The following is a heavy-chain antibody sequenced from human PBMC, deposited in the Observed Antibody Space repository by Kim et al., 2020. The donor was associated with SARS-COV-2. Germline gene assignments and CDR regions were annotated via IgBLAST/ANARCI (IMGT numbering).Heavy chain of an antibody. CDR3: ARGCTVRPSMYYFDY. J-gene: IGHJ4*02. CDR2: IYHSGST. D-gene: IGHD4-17*01. CDR1: GGSISSSNW. V-gene: IGHV4-4*02. Sequence: TETLSLTCAVSGGSISSSNWWSWVRQPPGKGLEWIGEIYHSGSTNYNPSLKSRVTISVDKSKNQFSLKLSSVTAADTAVYYCARGCTVRPSMYYFDYWGQGTLVTVSS.